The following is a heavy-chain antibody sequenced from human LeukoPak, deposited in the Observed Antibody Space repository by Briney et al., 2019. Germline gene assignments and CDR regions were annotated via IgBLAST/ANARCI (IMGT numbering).Heavy chain of an antibody. V-gene: IGHV3-23*01. CDR3: AKDGVRYCSSTSCYGNTH. D-gene: IGHD2-2*01. CDR2: ISGSGGST. CDR1: GYTFSSYA. Sequence: GGSLRLSCAASGYTFSSYAMSWVRQAPGKGLEWVSAISGSGGSTYYADSVKGRFTITRDNSKNTLYLQMNSLRAEDTAVHYCAKDGVRYCSSTSCYGNTHWGQGTLVTVSS. J-gene: IGHJ4*02.